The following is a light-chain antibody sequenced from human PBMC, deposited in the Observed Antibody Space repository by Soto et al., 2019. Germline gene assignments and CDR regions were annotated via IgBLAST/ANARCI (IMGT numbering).Light chain of an antibody. CDR2: SAF. V-gene: IGKV3-20*01. CDR3: RYYGSSPGT. CDR1: QSVSSNY. Sequence: EIVLTQSPGTLSLSPGERGTLSCRASQSVSSNYLAWYQQKPGQAPRLLIYSAFSRATGIPDRFSGSGSGTDVSRTMSGVEPGDVGVDCCRYYGSSPGTFGQGSEVEIK. J-gene: IGKJ1*01.